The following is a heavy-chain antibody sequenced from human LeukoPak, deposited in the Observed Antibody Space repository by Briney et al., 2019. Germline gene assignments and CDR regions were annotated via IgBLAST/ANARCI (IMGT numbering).Heavy chain of an antibody. CDR2: INPNSGGT. Sequence: ASVKVSCKASGYTFTGYYMHWVRQAPGQGLEWMGWINPNSGGTNYAQKFQGRVTMTRGTSISTAYMELSRLRSDDTAVYYCARDRGGDFWSGYYFDYWGQGTLVTVSS. CDR3: ARDRGGDFWSGYYFDY. J-gene: IGHJ4*02. CDR1: GYTFTGYY. V-gene: IGHV1-2*02. D-gene: IGHD3-3*01.